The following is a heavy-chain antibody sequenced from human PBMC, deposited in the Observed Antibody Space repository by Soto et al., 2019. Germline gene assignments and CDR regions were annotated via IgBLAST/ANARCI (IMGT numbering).Heavy chain of an antibody. V-gene: IGHV1-18*01. Sequence: ASVKVSCKASGYSFTSYSISWVRQAPGQGLEWMGWISAYNGNTNYAQKLQGRVTMTADTSRSTAYMELRSLRSDDTAVYYCARDGGPFCRGTSCNAGVSSYWGLGTLVTVSS. J-gene: IGHJ4*02. CDR3: ARDGGPFCRGTSCNAGVSSY. CDR1: GYSFTSYS. CDR2: ISAYNGNT. D-gene: IGHD2-2*01.